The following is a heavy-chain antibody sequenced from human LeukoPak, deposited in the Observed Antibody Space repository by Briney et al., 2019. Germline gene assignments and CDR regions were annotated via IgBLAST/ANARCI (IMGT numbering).Heavy chain of an antibody. J-gene: IGHJ3*02. V-gene: IGHV4-59*08. CDR1: GGSITSHY. CDR2: IYYSGRT. CDR3: TRLLDNDSSGDPDTFDM. Sequence: SETLSLTCTVSGGSITSHYRSWIRQAPGKGLEWIGFIYYSGRTKYNPSLQSRVTISLDTSEKKFSLKVTSLTAADTAVYYCTRLLDNDSSGDPDTFDMWGQGTVVTVSS. D-gene: IGHD3-22*01.